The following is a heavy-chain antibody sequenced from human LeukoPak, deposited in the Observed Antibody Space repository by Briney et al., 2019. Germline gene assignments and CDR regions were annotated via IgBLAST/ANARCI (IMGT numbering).Heavy chain of an antibody. CDR1: GFTFNSYE. D-gene: IGHD3-10*01. J-gene: IGHJ5*02. CDR2: ISSSGSSK. Sequence: PGGSLRLSCAASGFTFNSYEMNWVRQAPGKGLEWISYISSSGSSKYYADSVRGRFTISRDNAKNSLFLEMNSLRAEDTAVYYCARELVRGVRSFDPWGQGTLVTVSS. V-gene: IGHV3-48*03. CDR3: ARELVRGVRSFDP.